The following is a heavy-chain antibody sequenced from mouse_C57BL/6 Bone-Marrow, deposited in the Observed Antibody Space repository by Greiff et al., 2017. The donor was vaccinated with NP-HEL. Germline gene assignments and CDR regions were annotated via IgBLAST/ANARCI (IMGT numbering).Heavy chain of an antibody. J-gene: IGHJ4*01. CDR2: IRNKANGYTT. Sequence: DVKLVESGGGLVQPGGSLSLSCAASGFTFTDYYMSWVRQPPGKALEWLGFIRNKANGYTTEYSASVKGRFTISRDNSQRILYLQMNALRAEDSATYYSASVSLGAMDYWGQGASVTVAS. CDR3: ASVSLGAMDY. CDR1: GFTFTDYY. V-gene: IGHV7-3*01. D-gene: IGHD3-3*01.